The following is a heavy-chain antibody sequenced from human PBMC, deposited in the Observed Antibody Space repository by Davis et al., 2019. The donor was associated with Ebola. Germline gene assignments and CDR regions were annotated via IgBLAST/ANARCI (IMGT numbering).Heavy chain of an antibody. V-gene: IGHV4-59*08. Sequence: MPSETLSLTRTVSGGSISSYYWSWIRQPPGKGLEWIGYIYYSGSTNYNPSLKSRVTISVDTSKNQFSLKLSSVTAADTAVYYCARQEGGLGYCSGGSCYLSPYYYGMDVWGQGTTVTVSS. J-gene: IGHJ6*02. D-gene: IGHD2-15*01. CDR1: GGSISSYY. CDR3: ARQEGGLGYCSGGSCYLSPYYYGMDV. CDR2: IYYSGST.